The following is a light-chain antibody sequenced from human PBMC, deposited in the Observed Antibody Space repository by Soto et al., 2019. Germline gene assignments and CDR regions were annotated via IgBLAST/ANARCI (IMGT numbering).Light chain of an antibody. J-gene: IGKJ1*01. CDR3: HQYFNWRT. Sequence: EVVMTQSPATLSVSLGERVSLSGRASQSVIYDLAWYQHKPGQAPRVLIYGASTRAPGIPDRFSGSGSDTEFTLTISSLQSEDSAVYYCHQYFNWRTFGQGTKV. V-gene: IGKV3-15*01. CDR1: QSVIYD. CDR2: GAS.